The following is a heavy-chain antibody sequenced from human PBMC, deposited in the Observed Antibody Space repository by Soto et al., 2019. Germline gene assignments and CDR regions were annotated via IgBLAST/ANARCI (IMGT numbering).Heavy chain of an antibody. J-gene: IGHJ4*02. V-gene: IGHV3-23*01. Sequence: AGGSLRLSCVASGFTFSSYAMTWVRQAPGKGLEWVSAISGGDGSPSYADSVKGRFTISRDNSKNTLYLHMISLRADDTAAYYCAKWHTYNYDSLAFSGFDCWGQGTQVTVSS. D-gene: IGHD3-16*01. CDR3: AKWHTYNYDSLAFSGFDC. CDR2: ISGGDGSP. CDR1: GFTFSSYA.